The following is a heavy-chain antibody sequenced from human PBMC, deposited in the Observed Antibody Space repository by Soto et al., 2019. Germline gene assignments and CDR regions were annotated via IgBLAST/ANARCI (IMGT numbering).Heavy chain of an antibody. V-gene: IGHV4-39*01. CDR3: VATLEGSGGRCVY. D-gene: IGHD2-15*01. CDR1: GGSISSSSHY. Sequence: QLQLQESGPGLVKPSETLSLTCTVSGGSISSSSHYWAWIRQPPGEGLEWIGRIYYSGTNYYSPSIKSRVTLSADPAEYQFSLRLSSATAADTAVYYCVATLEGSGGRCVYWGQGTLVTVSS. J-gene: IGHJ4*02. CDR2: IYYSGTN.